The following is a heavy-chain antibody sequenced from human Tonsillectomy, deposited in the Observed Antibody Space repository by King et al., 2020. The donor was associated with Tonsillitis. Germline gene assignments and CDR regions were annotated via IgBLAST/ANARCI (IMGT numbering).Heavy chain of an antibody. CDR2: INHSGST. CDR3: ATRGDIVVVPAATNWFDP. D-gene: IGHD2-2*01. CDR1: GGSFSGYY. V-gene: IGHV4-34*01. J-gene: IGHJ5*02. Sequence: VQLQQWGAGLLKPSETLSLTCAVYGGSFSGYYWSWIRQPPGKGLEWIGEINHSGSTNYNPSLNNRVTISVDTSKNQFSLKLSSVTAADTAVYYCATRGDIVVVPAATNWFDPWGQGTLVTVSS.